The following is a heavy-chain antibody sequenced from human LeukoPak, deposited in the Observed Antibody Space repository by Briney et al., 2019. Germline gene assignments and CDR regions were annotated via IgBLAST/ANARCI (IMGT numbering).Heavy chain of an antibody. Sequence: GESLKISCKGSGYTFTSYWIGWVRRMPGKGLESMAIIHPDDSDTRYSPSFQGQVTISADKSISTAYLQWSSLKASDTAMYYCARGYCSTTRCYYFDLWGQGTLVTVSS. V-gene: IGHV5-51*01. CDR3: ARGYCSTTRCYYFDL. D-gene: IGHD2-2*01. CDR1: GYTFTSYW. CDR2: IHPDDSDT. J-gene: IGHJ4*02.